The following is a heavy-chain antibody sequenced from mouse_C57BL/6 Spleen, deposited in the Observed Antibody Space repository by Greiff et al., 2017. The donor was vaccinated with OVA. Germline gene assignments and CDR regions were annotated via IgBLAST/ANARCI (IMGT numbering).Heavy chain of an antibody. J-gene: IGHJ4*01. CDR1: GYAFSSYW. V-gene: IGHV1-80*01. CDR2: IYPGDGDT. D-gene: IGHD2-3*01. CDR3: ASYDGYYGGAMDY. Sequence: VKLQESGAELVKPGASVKISCKASGYAFSSYWMHWVKQRPGKGLEWIGQIYPGDGDTNYNGKFKGKATLTADKSSSTAYMQLSSLTSEDSAVYFCASYDGYYGGAMDYWGQGTSVTVSS.